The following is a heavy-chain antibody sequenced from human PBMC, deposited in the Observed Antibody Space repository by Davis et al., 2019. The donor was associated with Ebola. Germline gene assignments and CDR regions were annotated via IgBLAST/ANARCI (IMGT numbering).Heavy chain of an antibody. V-gene: IGHV3-11*01. CDR2: ISTSGNSI. D-gene: IGHD1-26*01. Sequence: GESLKISCAASGFIFSDYYMSWIRQAPGKGLEWVSYISTSGNSIFYADSVKGRFTISRDNAKNSLSLQMNSLRAEDTAVYYCARGFSGSYPDWGQGTLVTVSS. CDR1: GFIFSDYY. J-gene: IGHJ4*02. CDR3: ARGFSGSYPD.